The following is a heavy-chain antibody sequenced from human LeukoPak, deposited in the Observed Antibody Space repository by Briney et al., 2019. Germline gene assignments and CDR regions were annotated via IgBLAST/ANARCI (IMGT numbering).Heavy chain of an antibody. V-gene: IGHV4-4*07. CDR3: AKERRWLQAGYNWFDP. J-gene: IGHJ5*02. CDR1: GGPISSYY. CDR2: IYTSGSP. D-gene: IGHD5-24*01. Sequence: SETLSLTCSVSGGPISSYYWSWLRQPAGKGLEWLGRIYTSGSPDYNPSLKSPINMSVNTSKNHFSLTLSHVTTAGQACYLWAKERRWLQAGYNWFDPWGQGTLVTVSS.